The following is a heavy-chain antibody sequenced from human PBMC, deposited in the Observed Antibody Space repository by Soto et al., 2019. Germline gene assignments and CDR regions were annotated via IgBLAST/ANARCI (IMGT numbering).Heavy chain of an antibody. J-gene: IGHJ4*02. CDR2: ISSSSSYI. CDR1: GFTFSSYS. Sequence: GGSLRLSCAASGFTFSSYSMNWVRQAPGKGLEWVSSISSSSSYIYYADSVKGRFTISRDNSKNTLYLQMNSLRAEDAAVYYCAKAGLLRFLEWFLFYFDYWGQGTLVTVSS. CDR3: AKAGLLRFLEWFLFYFDY. V-gene: IGHV3-21*04. D-gene: IGHD3-3*01.